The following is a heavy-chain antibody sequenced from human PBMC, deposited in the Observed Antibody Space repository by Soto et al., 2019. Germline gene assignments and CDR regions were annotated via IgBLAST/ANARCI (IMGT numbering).Heavy chain of an antibody. V-gene: IGHV4-31*03. CDR2: IYYSGST. CDR1: GGSISSGGYY. CDR3: ARVTTPSTHYYYYMDV. J-gene: IGHJ6*03. Sequence: QVQLQESGPGLVKPSQTLSLTCTVSGGSISSGGYYWSWIRQHPGKGLEWIGYIYYSGSTSYNPSLKSRVTISVDTSKNQFSLKLSSVTAADTAVYYCARVTTPSTHYYYYMDVWGKGTTVTVSS. D-gene: IGHD4-17*01.